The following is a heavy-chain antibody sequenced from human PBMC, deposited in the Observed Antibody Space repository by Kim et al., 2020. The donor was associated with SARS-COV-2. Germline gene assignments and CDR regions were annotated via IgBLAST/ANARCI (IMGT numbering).Heavy chain of an antibody. CDR2: ISVGGVRT. Sequence: ISVGGVRTHSADSVKGRFTISRDNSKSTLFLHMNSLRAEDTAVYYCEASDYWGQGSLVTVSS. J-gene: IGHJ4*02. CDR3: EASDY. V-gene: IGHV3-23*01.